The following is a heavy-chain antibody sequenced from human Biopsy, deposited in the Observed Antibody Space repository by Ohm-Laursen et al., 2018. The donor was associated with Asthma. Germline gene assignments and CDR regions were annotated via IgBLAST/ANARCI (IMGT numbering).Heavy chain of an antibody. J-gene: IGHJ6*02. V-gene: IGHV1-18*01. CDR3: ARAVDYSHYYGIDV. CDR2: ISVYNGNT. D-gene: IGHD3-10*01. CDR1: GYTFNSAG. Sequence: GASVKVSCKTSGYTFNSAGITWVRQAPGQGLEWMGWISVYNGNTKVAQKLQDRVTRITVTSTSTAYMELRSLRSDDTAVYFCARAVDYSHYYGIDVWGQGTTVTVS.